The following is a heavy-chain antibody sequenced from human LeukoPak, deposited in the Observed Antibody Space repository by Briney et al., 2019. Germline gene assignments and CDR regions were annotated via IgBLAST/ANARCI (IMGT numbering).Heavy chain of an antibody. J-gene: IGHJ4*02. CDR2: ISSSSSYI. Sequence: GGSLRLSCAASEFTFSSYSMKWVRQAPGKGLEWVSSISSSSSYIYYADSVKGRFTISRDNAKNSLYLQMNSLRAEDTAVYYCAKGGSSICSSTSCFHYFDYWGQGTLVTVSS. CDR1: EFTFSSYS. D-gene: IGHD2-2*01. V-gene: IGHV3-21*04. CDR3: AKGGSSICSSTSCFHYFDY.